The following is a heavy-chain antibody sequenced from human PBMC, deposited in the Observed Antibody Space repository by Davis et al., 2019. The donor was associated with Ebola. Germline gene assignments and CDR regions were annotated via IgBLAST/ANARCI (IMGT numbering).Heavy chain of an antibody. V-gene: IGHV1-46*01. CDR1: GYTFTSYY. CDR2: INPSGGST. CDR3: ARDWGGYCSGGSCHALDS. Sequence: AASVKVSCKASGYTFTSYYMHWVRQAPGQGLEWMGIINPSGGSTSYAQKFQGRVTMTRDTSTSTVYMELSSLRSDDTAVYYCARDWGGYCSGGSCHALDSWGEGTLVTVSP. J-gene: IGHJ5*01. D-gene: IGHD2-15*01.